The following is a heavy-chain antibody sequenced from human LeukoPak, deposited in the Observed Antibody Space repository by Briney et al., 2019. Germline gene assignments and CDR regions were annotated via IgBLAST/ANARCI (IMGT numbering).Heavy chain of an antibody. V-gene: IGHV1-46*01. CDR1: GYTFTSCY. Sequence: ASVKVSCKASGYTFTSCYIHWVRQAPGQGLEWMGIINPSGGSTSYAQKFQGRVTMTRDTSTSTVYMELSSLRSEDTAVYYCASIGGSSPFDYWGQGTLVTVSS. CDR3: ASIGGSSPFDY. D-gene: IGHD6-13*01. CDR2: INPSGGST. J-gene: IGHJ4*02.